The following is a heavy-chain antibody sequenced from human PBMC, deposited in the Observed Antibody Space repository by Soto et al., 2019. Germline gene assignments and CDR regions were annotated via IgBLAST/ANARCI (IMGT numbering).Heavy chain of an antibody. CDR1: GFTFSSYG. V-gene: IGHV3-33*08. CDR2: IWYDGSNK. D-gene: IGHD3-10*02. Sequence: GGPLRLSCAASGFTFSSYGMHWVRQAPGKGLEGVAVIWYDGSNKYYADSVKGRFTISRDNSKNTLYLQMNSLRAEDTAVYYCARTPNRFVLTGYYFDYWGQGTLVTVSS. J-gene: IGHJ4*02. CDR3: ARTPNRFVLTGYYFDY.